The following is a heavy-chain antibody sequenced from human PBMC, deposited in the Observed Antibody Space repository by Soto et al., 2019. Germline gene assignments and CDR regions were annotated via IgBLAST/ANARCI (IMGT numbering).Heavy chain of an antibody. V-gene: IGHV3-23*01. D-gene: IGHD3-10*01. CDR1: GFTFSSYA. CDR3: AVTVTYYYGSGTDY. Sequence: EVQLLESGGGLVQPGGSLRLSCAASGFTFSSYAMSWVRQAPGKGLEWVSAISGSGGSTYYADSVKGRFTISRDNSKNTLYLQMNSLRAEDTAVYYCAVTVTYYYGSGTDYWGQGTLVTVSS. CDR2: ISGSGGST. J-gene: IGHJ4*02.